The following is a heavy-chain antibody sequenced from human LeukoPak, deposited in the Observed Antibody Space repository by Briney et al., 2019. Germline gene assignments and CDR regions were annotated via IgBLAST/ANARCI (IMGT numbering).Heavy chain of an antibody. Sequence: SETLSLTCTVSGGSISSGDYYWSWIRQPPGKGLEWIGYIDYSGSTYYNPSLKSRVTISVDTSNNQFSLKLRSVTAADTAVYYCAREDMITFGGVIHWGQGTLVTVSS. CDR1: GGSISSGDYY. J-gene: IGHJ4*02. CDR3: AREDMITFGGVIH. CDR2: IDYSGST. D-gene: IGHD3-16*02. V-gene: IGHV4-30-4*01.